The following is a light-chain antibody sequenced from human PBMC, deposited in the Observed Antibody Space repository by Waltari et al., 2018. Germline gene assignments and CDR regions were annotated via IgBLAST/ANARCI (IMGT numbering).Light chain of an antibody. V-gene: IGLV2-8*01. Sequence: QSAPTQPPSALAPPAHSVTLFCTGTGRGDSVSWYQQHPVKAPKLMIYEVSKRPSGVPDRFSGSKSGNTASLTVSGLQAEDEGDYYCSSDAVSNNFYDFGSGTKVTVL. CDR2: EVS. CDR1: GRGDS. CDR3: SSDAVSNNFYD. J-gene: IGLJ1*01.